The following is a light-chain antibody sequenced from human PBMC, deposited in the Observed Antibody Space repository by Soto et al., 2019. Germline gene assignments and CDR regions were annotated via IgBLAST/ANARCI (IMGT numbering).Light chain of an antibody. CDR2: GAS. CDR1: QSVSSN. V-gene: IGKV3-15*01. J-gene: IGKJ1*01. Sequence: EIVMTQSPATLSVSPGERATLSCRASQSVSSNLAWYQRKPGQAPRLLIYGASTRATGIPARFSGSGSGTEFTLTISSLQSEDFAVYYCQQYNDWPWTFGRGTEVEIK. CDR3: QQYNDWPWT.